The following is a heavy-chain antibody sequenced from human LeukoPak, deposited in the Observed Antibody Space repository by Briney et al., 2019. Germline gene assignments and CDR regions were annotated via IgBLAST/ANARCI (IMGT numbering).Heavy chain of an antibody. Sequence: SETLSLTCTVSGGSISSYYWSWIRQPPGKGPEWIGYIYYSGSTNYNPSLKSRVTISVDTSKNQFSLKLSSVTAADTAVYYCARYLHSNYVFDYWGQGTLVTVSS. CDR3: ARYLHSNYVFDY. CDR2: IYYSGST. D-gene: IGHD4-11*01. J-gene: IGHJ4*02. CDR1: GGSISSYY. V-gene: IGHV4-59*01.